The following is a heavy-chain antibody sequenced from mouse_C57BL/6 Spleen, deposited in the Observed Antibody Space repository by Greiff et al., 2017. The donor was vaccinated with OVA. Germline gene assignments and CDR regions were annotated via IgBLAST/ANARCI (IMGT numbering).Heavy chain of an antibody. CDR1: GFTFSDYG. J-gene: IGHJ4*01. CDR2: ISNLAYSI. Sequence: VQLQQPGGGLVQPGGSLKLSCAASGFTFSDYGMAWVRQAPRKGPEWVAFISNLAYSIYYADTVTGRFTISRENAKNTLYLEMSSLRSEDTAMYYCARFDYDERAMDYWGQGTSVTVSS. V-gene: IGHV5-15*01. D-gene: IGHD2-4*01. CDR3: ARFDYDERAMDY.